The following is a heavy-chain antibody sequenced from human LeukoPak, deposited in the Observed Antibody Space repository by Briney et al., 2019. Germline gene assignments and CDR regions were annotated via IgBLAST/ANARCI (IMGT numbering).Heavy chain of an antibody. CDR1: GFTFSSYA. J-gene: IGHJ4*02. CDR2: ISYDGSNK. V-gene: IGHV3-30*04. D-gene: IGHD4-17*01. Sequence: GGSLRLSCAASGFTFSSYAMHWVRQAPGKGLEGVAVISYDGSNKYYADSVKGRFTISRDNSKNTLYLQMNSLRAEDTAVYYCARGTEDYGDPLDYWGQGTLVTVSS. CDR3: ARGTEDYGDPLDY.